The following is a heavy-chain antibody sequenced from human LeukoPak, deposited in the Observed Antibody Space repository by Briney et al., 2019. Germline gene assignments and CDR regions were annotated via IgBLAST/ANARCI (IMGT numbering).Heavy chain of an antibody. J-gene: IGHJ4*02. CDR2: IYSGGSA. D-gene: IGHD4-17*01. CDR1: GFTVSSNY. Sequence: PGGSLRLSCAASGFTVSSNYMSWVRQAPGKGLEWVSVIYSGGSAYYADSVKGRFTISRDNAKNSLYLQMNSLRAEDTAVYYCAREDYGDLYLDYWGQGTLVTVSS. V-gene: IGHV3-53*01. CDR3: AREDYGDLYLDY.